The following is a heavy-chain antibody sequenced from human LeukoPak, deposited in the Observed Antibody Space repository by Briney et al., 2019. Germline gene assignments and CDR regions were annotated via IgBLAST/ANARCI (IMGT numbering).Heavy chain of an antibody. CDR2: IYYSGST. J-gene: IGHJ3*02. CDR3: AREQPWGSSSLGDAFDI. D-gene: IGHD6-13*01. CDR1: GGSISSYY. Sequence: PSETLSLTCTVSGGSISSYYWSWIRQPPGKGLEWIGYIYYSGSTNYNPSLKSRVTISVDTSKNQFSLKLSSVTAADTAVYYCAREQPWGSSSLGDAFDIWGQGTMVTVSS. V-gene: IGHV4-59*01.